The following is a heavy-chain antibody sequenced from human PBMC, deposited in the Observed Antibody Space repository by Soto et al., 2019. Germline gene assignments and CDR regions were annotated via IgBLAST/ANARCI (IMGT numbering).Heavy chain of an antibody. V-gene: IGHV3-33*08. Sequence: QPGGSLRLSCVASGFTFSSYGMHWVRQAPGKGLEWLAVIWYDGSIKYYADSVKGRFTISRDDSKNTLYLQMDSLRVEDSAIYYRPRAFSPGVAGRLFDFWGLGTPVTVS. CDR3: PRAFSPGVAGRLFDF. CDR2: IWYDGSIK. CDR1: GFTFSSYG. D-gene: IGHD6-19*01. J-gene: IGHJ4*02.